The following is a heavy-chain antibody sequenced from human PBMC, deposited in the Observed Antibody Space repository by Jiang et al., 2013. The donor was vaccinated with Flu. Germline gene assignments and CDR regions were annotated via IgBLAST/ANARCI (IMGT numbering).Heavy chain of an antibody. CDR2: INHSGST. V-gene: IGHV4-34*01. D-gene: IGHD3-22*01. Sequence: LLKPSETLSLTCAVYGGSFSGYYWSWIRQPPGKGLEWIGEINHSGSTNYNPSLKSRVTISVDTSKNQFSLKLSSVTAADTAVYYCARWGGYDSSGYYYVYYYYGMDVWGQGTTVTVSS. CDR1: GGSFSGYY. CDR3: ARWGGYDSSGYYYVYYYYGMDV. J-gene: IGHJ6*01.